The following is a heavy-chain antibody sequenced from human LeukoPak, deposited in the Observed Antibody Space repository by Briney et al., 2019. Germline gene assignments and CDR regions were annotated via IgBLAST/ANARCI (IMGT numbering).Heavy chain of an antibody. J-gene: IGHJ5*02. CDR2: IYYSGST. CDR3: ARDQGTGVNWFDP. Sequence: SETLSLTCTVSGGSISSGGYYWSWIRQHPGKGLEWIGYIYYSGSTYYNPSLKSRVTISVDTSKNQFSLKLSSVTAADTAVYYCARDQGTGVNWFDPWGQGTLVTVSS. D-gene: IGHD3-10*01. V-gene: IGHV4-31*03. CDR1: GGSISSGGYY.